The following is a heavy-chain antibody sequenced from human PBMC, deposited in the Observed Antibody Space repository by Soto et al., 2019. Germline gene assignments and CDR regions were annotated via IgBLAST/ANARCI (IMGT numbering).Heavy chain of an antibody. D-gene: IGHD6-6*01. J-gene: IGHJ4*02. V-gene: IGHV1-46*01. Sequence: QVQLVQSGAEVKEPGASVKISCKGSGYTFTNFYIHWVRQAPGQGLEWMGIVNPNGGSTNYAQNFTGRITIPGDTSTSTVYMDLSSLRSEDMAAYYCARGLATGDYWGQGTLVTVSS. CDR3: ARGLATGDY. CDR1: GYTFTNFY. CDR2: VNPNGGST.